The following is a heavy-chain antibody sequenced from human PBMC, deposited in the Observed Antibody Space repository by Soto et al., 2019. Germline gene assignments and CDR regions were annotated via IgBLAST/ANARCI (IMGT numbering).Heavy chain of an antibody. CDR3: AKDDSITIFGVVRNWYFDL. CDR2: ISGSGGST. J-gene: IGHJ2*01. Sequence: TGGSLTLSCAAAGFTFSSYAMSWVRQAPGKGLEWVSAISGSGGSTYYADSVKGRFTISRDNSKNTLYLQMNSLRAEDTAVYYCAKDDSITIFGVVRNWYFDLWGRGTLVTVSS. D-gene: IGHD3-3*01. CDR1: GFTFSSYA. V-gene: IGHV3-23*01.